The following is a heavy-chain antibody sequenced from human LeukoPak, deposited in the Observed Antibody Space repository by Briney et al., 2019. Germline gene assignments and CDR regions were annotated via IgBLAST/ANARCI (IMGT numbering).Heavy chain of an antibody. CDR2: IKPDGSEK. Sequence: GGSLSLSCAASGFTFNYYRMSWVRQTPGKGLEWLANIKPDGSEKYYVDSVRGRFTISRDNAKSSVHLQMNGLRAEDTAIYYCARDGHYFAMDVWGQGTTATVSS. CDR3: ARDGHYFAMDV. J-gene: IGHJ6*02. CDR1: GFTFNYYR. V-gene: IGHV3-7*03.